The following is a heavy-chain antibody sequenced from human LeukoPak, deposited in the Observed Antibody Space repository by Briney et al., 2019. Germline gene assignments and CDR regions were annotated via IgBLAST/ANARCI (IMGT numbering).Heavy chain of an antibody. CDR3: ARPSGGSYSDY. V-gene: IGHV4-39*01. J-gene: IGHJ4*02. Sequence: PSETLYLTCTVSGGSISSSSYYWGWIRQPPGKGLEWIGSIYYSGSTYYNPSLKSRVTISVDTSKNQFSLKLSSVTAADTAAYYCARPSGGSYSDYWGQGTLVTVSS. D-gene: IGHD1-26*01. CDR1: GGSISSSSYY. CDR2: IYYSGST.